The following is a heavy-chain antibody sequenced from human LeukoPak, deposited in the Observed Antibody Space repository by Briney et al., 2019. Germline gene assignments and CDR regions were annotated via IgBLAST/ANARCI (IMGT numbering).Heavy chain of an antibody. CDR3: ASYRQVMLPFES. CDR2: IFPTSREI. D-gene: IGHD5-18*01. CDR1: GFTFSSFA. Sequence: GGSLRLSCAASGFTFSSFAMIWVRQPPGKGLEWVSSIFPTSREIHYADSVRGRFTISRDNSKSTLSLQMNSLRAEDTAIYYCASYRQVMLPFESWGQGTLVTVSS. J-gene: IGHJ4*02. V-gene: IGHV3-23*01.